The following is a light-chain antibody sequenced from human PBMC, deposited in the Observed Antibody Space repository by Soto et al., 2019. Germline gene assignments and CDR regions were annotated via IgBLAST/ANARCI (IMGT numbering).Light chain of an antibody. CDR2: GDN. CDR1: SSNIGAGYN. Sequence: QSVLTQPPSVSGAPGQRVTISCIGGSSNIGAGYNVHWYQQLPGTAPKLLISGDNNRPSGVPDRFSGSKSGTSASLAITGLQDEDEADYYCQSYDRSLSGSRVVFVGGTKLTVL. CDR3: QSYDRSLSGSRVV. V-gene: IGLV1-40*01. J-gene: IGLJ2*01.